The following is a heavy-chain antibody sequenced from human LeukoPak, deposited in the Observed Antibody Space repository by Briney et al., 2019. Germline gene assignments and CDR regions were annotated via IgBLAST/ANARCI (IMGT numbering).Heavy chain of an antibody. Sequence: GGSLRLSCAASGFTFSSYWMHCVRQAPGKGLVWVSRINSDGSSTSYADSVKGRFTISRDNSKNSLYLQLNSLRAEDTAVYYCAKRTSSWSELDYWGQGTLVTVSS. CDR1: GFTFSSYW. CDR3: AKRTSSWSELDY. J-gene: IGHJ4*02. CDR2: INSDGSST. D-gene: IGHD6-13*01. V-gene: IGHV3-74*01.